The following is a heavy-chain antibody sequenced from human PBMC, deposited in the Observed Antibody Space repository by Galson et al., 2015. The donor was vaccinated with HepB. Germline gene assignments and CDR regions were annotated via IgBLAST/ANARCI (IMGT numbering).Heavy chain of an antibody. CDR3: ARGRNGRYSSGWYGGGLDY. D-gene: IGHD6-19*01. CDR2: ISSSSSYI. V-gene: IGHV3-21*01. J-gene: IGHJ4*02. Sequence: SLRLSCAASGFTFSSYSMNWVRQAPGKGLEWVSSISSSSSYIYYADSVKGRFTISRDNAKNSLYLQMNSLRAEDTAVYYCARGRNGRYSSGWYGGGLDYWGQGTLVTVSS. CDR1: GFTFSSYS.